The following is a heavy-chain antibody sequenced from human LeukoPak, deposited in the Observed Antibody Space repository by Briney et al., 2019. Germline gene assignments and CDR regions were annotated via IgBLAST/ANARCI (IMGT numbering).Heavy chain of an antibody. CDR3: ARTDSGAASFDY. V-gene: IGHV1-2*02. Sequence: ASVKVSCKTSGYIFTDYYIHWIRHGPGRGLEWMGWIGAKNGDTNYEQRFQGRVTMTRDTSISTVYMDLGSLISDDTAVYYCARTDSGAASFDYWGQGTLVTVSS. J-gene: IGHJ4*02. CDR1: GYIFTDYY. D-gene: IGHD5-12*01. CDR2: IGAKNGDT.